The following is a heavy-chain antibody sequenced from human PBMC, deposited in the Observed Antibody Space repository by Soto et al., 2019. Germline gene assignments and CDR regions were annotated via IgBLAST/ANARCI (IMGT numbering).Heavy chain of an antibody. V-gene: IGHV1-3*01. J-gene: IGHJ5*02. D-gene: IGHD3-22*01. CDR2: INAGNGNT. CDR1: GYTFTSYA. Sequence: SSVKFACKPSGYTFTSYAMHWVRHAPGQRLEWMGWINAGNGNTKYSQKFQGRVTITRDTSASTAYMELSSLRSEDTAVYYCARERFMYYYDSSGYYPLWFDPWGQATLVTVCS. CDR3: ARERFMYYYDSSGYYPLWFDP.